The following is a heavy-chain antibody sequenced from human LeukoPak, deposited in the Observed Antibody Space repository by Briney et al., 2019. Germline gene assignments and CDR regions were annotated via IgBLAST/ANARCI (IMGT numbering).Heavy chain of an antibody. CDR2: IKQDGSEK. CDR1: GFTFSSYW. D-gene: IGHD4-17*01. Sequence: GGSLRLSCAASGFTFSSYWMSWVRQAPGKGLEWVANIKQDGSEKYYVDSVKGRFTISRDNAKNSLYLQMNSLRAEDTAVYYCARHTVTTPTSFDYWGQGTLVTVSS. CDR3: ARHTVTTPTSFDY. J-gene: IGHJ4*02. V-gene: IGHV3-7*01.